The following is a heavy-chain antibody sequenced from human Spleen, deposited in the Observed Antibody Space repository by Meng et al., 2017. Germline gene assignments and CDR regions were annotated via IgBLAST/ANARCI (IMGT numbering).Heavy chain of an antibody. CDR2: INPSGDST. J-gene: IGHJ4*02. D-gene: IGHD2-15*01. Sequence: VQLVQYGAEVKRPGASVKVSCKASGYTFSSYYMHWVRQAPGQGLEWMGIINPSGDSTTYAQKFQGRVTMTMTSDTSTNVFYMQLSSLRSEDTAVYYCARDGSGGSLDFWGQGTLVTVSS. V-gene: IGHV1-46*01. CDR3: ARDGSGGSLDF. CDR1: GYTFSSYY.